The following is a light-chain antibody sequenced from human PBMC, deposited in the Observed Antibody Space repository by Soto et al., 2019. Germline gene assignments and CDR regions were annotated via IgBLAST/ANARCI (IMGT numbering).Light chain of an antibody. CDR2: TAS. V-gene: IGKV1-9*01. J-gene: IGKJ4*01. CDR1: QGISSD. Sequence: DIQLTQSPSFLSASVGDRVTITCRASQGISSDFAWYQVKPGKVPKLLMYTASTLQSGVPSRFSGGGSGTEITLTISSLQPEDSATYYCQQANRYPLTFGGGTKVEMK. CDR3: QQANRYPLT.